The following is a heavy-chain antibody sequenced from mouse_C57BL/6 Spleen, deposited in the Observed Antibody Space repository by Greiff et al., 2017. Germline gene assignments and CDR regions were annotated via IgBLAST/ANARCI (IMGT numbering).Heavy chain of an antibody. CDR1: GYTFTSYW. D-gene: IGHD1-1*01. V-gene: IGHV1-64*01. CDR2: IHPNSGST. J-gene: IGHJ4*01. Sequence: QVQLQQPGAELVKPGASVKLSCKASGYTFTSYWMHWVKQRPGQGLEWIGMIHPNSGSTNYNEKFKSKATLTVDKSSSTAYMQLSSLTSEDAAVYYYAGDYGSSYAMDYWGQGTSLTVSS. CDR3: AGDYGSSYAMDY.